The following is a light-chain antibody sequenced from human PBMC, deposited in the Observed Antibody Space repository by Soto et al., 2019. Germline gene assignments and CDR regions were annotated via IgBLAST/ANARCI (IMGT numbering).Light chain of an antibody. Sequence: DLQMTQSPSSLSASVGDRVTITCRASQGISSWLAWYQQKPEKAPKSLIYAASALPRGVPSRFSGSGSGTKFTLTIASLQPDDFATYYCQQYETFSGTFGPGTKVEI. CDR1: QGISSW. V-gene: IGKV1D-16*01. CDR3: QQYETFSGT. J-gene: IGKJ1*01. CDR2: AAS.